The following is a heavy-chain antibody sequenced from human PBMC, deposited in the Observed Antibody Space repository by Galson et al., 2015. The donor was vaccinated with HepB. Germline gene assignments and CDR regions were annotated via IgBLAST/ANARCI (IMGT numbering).Heavy chain of an antibody. CDR3: ARELVVPAADDAFDI. Sequence: SCKASGYTFTSYGISWVRQAPGQGLEWMGWISAYNGNTNYAQKLQGRVTMTTDTSTSTAYMELRSLRSDDTAVYYCARELVVPAADDAFDIWGQGTMVTVSS. CDR2: ISAYNGNT. V-gene: IGHV1-18*01. J-gene: IGHJ3*02. D-gene: IGHD2-2*01. CDR1: GYTFTSYG.